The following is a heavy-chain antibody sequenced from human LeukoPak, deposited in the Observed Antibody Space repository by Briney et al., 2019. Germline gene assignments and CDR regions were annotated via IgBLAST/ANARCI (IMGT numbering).Heavy chain of an antibody. Sequence: GGSLRLSCAASGSTFSSYGMHWVRQAPGNGLEWVAFIRYDGSNKYYADSVKGRFTISRDNSKNTLYLQMNSLRAEDTAVYYCAKLPAPPVRDAFDIWGQGTMVTVSS. CDR2: IRYDGSNK. CDR3: AKLPAPPVRDAFDI. J-gene: IGHJ3*02. CDR1: GSTFSSYG. D-gene: IGHD6-6*01. V-gene: IGHV3-30*02.